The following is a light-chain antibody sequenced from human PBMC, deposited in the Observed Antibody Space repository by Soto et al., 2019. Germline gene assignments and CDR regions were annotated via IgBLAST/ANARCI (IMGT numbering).Light chain of an antibody. CDR1: SSDIGDSNF. CDR2: DVS. CDR3: SSYTSTTTVRFV. V-gene: IGLV2-14*01. J-gene: IGLJ1*01. Sequence: QSVLAQPASVSGSPGQSITISCTGTSSDIGDSNFVSWYQHHPGKAPKLLIYDVSDRPSRISGRFSGSKSANTASLTISGLQAEDEALYYCSSYTSTTTVRFVFGTGTKLTVL.